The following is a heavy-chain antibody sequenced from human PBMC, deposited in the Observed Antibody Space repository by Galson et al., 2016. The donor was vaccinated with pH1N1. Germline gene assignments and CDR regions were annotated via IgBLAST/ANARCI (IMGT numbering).Heavy chain of an antibody. J-gene: IGHJ5*02. Sequence: SLRLSCAASGFTFTDFWMTWVRQPPGRGLEWVANIKQDGSDKNYVDSVKGRFTISRDNAKNSLYLQMDRLGAEDTAVYYCIREYWSLYHWGQGTLVTVST. CDR3: IREYWSLYH. D-gene: IGHD2-8*02. CDR1: GFTFTDFW. V-gene: IGHV3-7*01. CDR2: IKQDGSDK.